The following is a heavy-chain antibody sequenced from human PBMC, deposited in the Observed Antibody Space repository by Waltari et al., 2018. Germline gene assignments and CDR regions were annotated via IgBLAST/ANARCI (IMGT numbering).Heavy chain of an antibody. CDR1: GFTVSSNY. CDR2: IYSGGST. J-gene: IGHJ4*02. V-gene: IGHV3-53*01. D-gene: IGHD6-19*01. CDR3: ARDIAVAALSH. Sequence: EVQLVESGGGLIQPGGSLRLSCAASGFTVSSNYMSWVRQAPGKGLEWVSVIYSGGSTYYADSVKGRFTISRDNSKNTLYLQMNSLGAEDMAVYYCARDIAVAALSHWGQGTLVTVSS.